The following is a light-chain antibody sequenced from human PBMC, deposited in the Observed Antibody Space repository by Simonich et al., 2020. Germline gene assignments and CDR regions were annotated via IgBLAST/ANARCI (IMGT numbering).Light chain of an antibody. Sequence: DIVMTQSPDSLAVSLGERATINCKSSQSVLYSSNNKNYLAWYQPKQGQPPKLLIYWASTRESGVPDRFIGSGSGTDFTLTISSLQAEDVAVYYCQQYYSTPRTFGQGTKVEIK. CDR1: QSVLYSSNNKNY. J-gene: IGKJ1*01. V-gene: IGKV4-1*01. CDR2: WAS. CDR3: QQYYSTPRT.